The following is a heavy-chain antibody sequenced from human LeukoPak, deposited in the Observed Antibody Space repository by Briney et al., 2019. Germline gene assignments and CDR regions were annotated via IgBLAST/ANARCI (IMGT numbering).Heavy chain of an antibody. CDR1: GGSISSYQ. V-gene: IGHV4-59*01. CDR3: ARAIPGDYGDYFHFDY. J-gene: IGHJ4*02. CDR2: IYYSGST. Sequence: PSETLSLTCTVSGGSISSYQWSWIRQPPGKGLEWIGYIYYSGSTNYNPSLKSRVTISVDTSKNQFSLKLSSVTAADTAVYYCARAIPGDYGDYFHFDYWGQGTLVTVSS. D-gene: IGHD4-17*01.